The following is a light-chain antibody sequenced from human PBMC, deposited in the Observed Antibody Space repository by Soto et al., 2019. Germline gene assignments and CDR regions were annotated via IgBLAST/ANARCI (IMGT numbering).Light chain of an antibody. CDR1: SSDIGGYNY. V-gene: IGLV2-8*01. J-gene: IGLJ1*01. CDR3: SSYTGTNDLYV. Sequence: QSALTQPPSASGSPGQSVTISCTGTSSDIGGYNYVSWYQQHPGKVPKLIIYEVIKRPSGVPDRFSGSRSGNTASLTVSGLQPEDEADYYCSSYTGTNDLYVFGTGTKLTVL. CDR2: EVI.